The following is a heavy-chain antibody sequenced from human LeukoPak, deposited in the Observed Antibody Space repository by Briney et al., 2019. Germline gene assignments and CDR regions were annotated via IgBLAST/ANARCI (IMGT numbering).Heavy chain of an antibody. CDR3: ARRDYDSSGYSRNLDY. D-gene: IGHD3-22*01. CDR1: GYIFSSYA. CDR2: INTGNGNK. Sequence: GASVKVSCKASGYIFSSYAMHWVRQAPGQRLEWMGWINTGNGNKEYSQKFQDRVTFTRDTSASTAYMELSSLRSEDTAVYYCARRDYDSSGYSRNLDYWGQGTLVTVSS. V-gene: IGHV1-3*04. J-gene: IGHJ4*02.